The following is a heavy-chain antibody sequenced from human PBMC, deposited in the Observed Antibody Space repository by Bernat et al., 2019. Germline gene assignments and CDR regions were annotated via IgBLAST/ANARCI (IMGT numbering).Heavy chain of an antibody. J-gene: IGHJ5*02. CDR2: INHSGST. Sequence: QVQLQQWCAGLLKPSETLSLTCAVYGGSFSGYYWRWFRQPPRKGLGWIGEINHSGSTNNNPSLKSRVTISVDTSKNQFSLKLSSVTAADTTVYYCARRSSGWYRGWFDPWGQGTLVTVSS. CDR3: ARRSSGWYRGWFDP. V-gene: IGHV4-34*01. D-gene: IGHD6-19*01. CDR1: GGSFSGYY.